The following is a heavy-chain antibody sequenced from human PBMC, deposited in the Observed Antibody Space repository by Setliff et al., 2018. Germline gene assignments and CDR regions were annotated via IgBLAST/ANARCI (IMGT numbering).Heavy chain of an antibody. Sequence: PGGSLRLSCAASGFTFSNDWMSWVRQAPGKGLEWVSSISDSSFHIYYRDSVKGRVTVSRDNSKNTLYLQMNSLRAEDTAVYYCARRSSGSWFFDYWGQGTLVTVSS. CDR1: GFTFSNDW. CDR3: ARRSSGSWFFDY. D-gene: IGHD6-13*01. CDR2: ISDSSFHI. V-gene: IGHV3-21*04. J-gene: IGHJ4*02.